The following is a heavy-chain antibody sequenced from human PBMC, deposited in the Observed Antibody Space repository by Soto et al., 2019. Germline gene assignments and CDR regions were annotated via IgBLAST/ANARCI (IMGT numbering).Heavy chain of an antibody. Sequence: GSVKVSCKASGYTFTSYGISWVRQAPGQGLEWMGWISAYNGNTNYAQKLQGRVTMTTDTSTSTAYMELRSLRSDDTAVYYCATGPYYYYYMDVWGKGTTVTVSS. CDR2: ISAYNGNT. CDR3: ATGPYYYYYMDV. V-gene: IGHV1-18*01. J-gene: IGHJ6*03. CDR1: GYTFTSYG.